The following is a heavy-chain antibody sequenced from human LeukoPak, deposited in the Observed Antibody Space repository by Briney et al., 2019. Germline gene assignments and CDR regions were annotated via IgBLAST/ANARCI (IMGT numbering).Heavy chain of an antibody. Sequence: ASETLSLTCTVSGGSISSYYWMWLRQPPGQGLEGIGYIYYSGSTNYNPSLKSRVTISVDTSKNQFSLKLSSVTAADTAVYYCARVPSYYDFWSDSYYYYMDVWGKGTTVTVSS. D-gene: IGHD3-3*01. CDR1: GGSISSYY. V-gene: IGHV4-59*01. J-gene: IGHJ6*03. CDR3: ARVPSYYDFWSDSYYYYMDV. CDR2: IYYSGST.